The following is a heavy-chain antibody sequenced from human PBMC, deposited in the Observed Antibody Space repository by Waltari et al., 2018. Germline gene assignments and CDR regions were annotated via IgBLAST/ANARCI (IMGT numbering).Heavy chain of an antibody. J-gene: IGHJ2*01. V-gene: IGHV1-2*06. CDR1: GYTLTAYY. CDR2: INPNSGGT. D-gene: IGHD3-10*01. Sequence: QVQLVQSGAEVKKPGASVTVSCKPSGYTLTAYYMQWVRTPPRQGPEWMGRINPNSGGTNSAQKFQGRVTMTRDTSISTAYMELSRLRSDDTAVYYCARDKTMVQGVRSYWYFDLWGRGTLVTVSS. CDR3: ARDKTMVQGVRSYWYFDL.